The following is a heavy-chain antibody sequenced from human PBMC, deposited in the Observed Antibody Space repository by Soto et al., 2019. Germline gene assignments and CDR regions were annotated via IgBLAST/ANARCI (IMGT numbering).Heavy chain of an antibody. Sequence: PVGSLRLSCTASGFTFGDYAMSWFRQAPGKGLEWVGFIRSKAYGGTTEYAASVKGRFTISRDDSKSIAYLQMNSLKTEDTAVYYCTRDLYSSSWLVDFDYWGQGTLVTVSS. CDR1: GFTFGDYA. CDR3: TRDLYSSSWLVDFDY. D-gene: IGHD6-13*01. V-gene: IGHV3-49*03. CDR2: IRSKAYGGTT. J-gene: IGHJ4*02.